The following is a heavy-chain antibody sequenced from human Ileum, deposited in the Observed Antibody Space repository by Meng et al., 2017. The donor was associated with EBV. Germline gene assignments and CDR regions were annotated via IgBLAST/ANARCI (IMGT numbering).Heavy chain of an antibody. CDR3: ARSHPVDYFFDY. CDR2: IKHSESN. D-gene: IGHD3/OR15-3a*01. CDR1: CGSISSGGHS. J-gene: IGHJ4*02. Sequence: HLQLPESGLGLRKPSQTLSLTFAFSCGSISSGGHSWGWIRQPPGKGLEWIGDIKHSESNYYNPPLRRRITISVDRSRNQFSLQLSSVAAEDTAVYYCARSHPVDYFFDYWGQGTLVTVSS. V-gene: IGHV4-30-2*01.